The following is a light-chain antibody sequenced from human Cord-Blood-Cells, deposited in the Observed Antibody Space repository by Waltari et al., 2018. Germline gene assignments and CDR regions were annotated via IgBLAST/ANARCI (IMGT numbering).Light chain of an antibody. J-gene: IGKJ2*01. V-gene: IGKV2-28*01. CDR1: QSLLHSNGYND. CDR3: MQALQTPRYT. Sequence: DIVMTQSPLSLPVTPGEPASISCRTSQSLLHSNGYNDLDWYLQKPGQSPQLLSYLGSNRASGVPDRFSGNGSGTDFTLKISRVEAEDVGVYYCMQALQTPRYTFGQGTKLEIK. CDR2: LGS.